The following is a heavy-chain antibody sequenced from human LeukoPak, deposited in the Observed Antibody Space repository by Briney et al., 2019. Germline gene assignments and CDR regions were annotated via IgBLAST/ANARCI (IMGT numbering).Heavy chain of an antibody. CDR2: TYYRSKWYN. D-gene: IGHD6-13*01. Sequence: SQTLSLTCAISGDSASSNSAAWNWIRQSPSRGLEWLGRTYYRSKWYNDYAVSVKSRITINPDTSKNQFSLQLNSVTPEDTAVYYCARGGIAAAGTRAPMDVWGPGTTVTVSS. V-gene: IGHV6-1*01. J-gene: IGHJ6*02. CDR1: GDSASSNSAA. CDR3: ARGGIAAAGTRAPMDV.